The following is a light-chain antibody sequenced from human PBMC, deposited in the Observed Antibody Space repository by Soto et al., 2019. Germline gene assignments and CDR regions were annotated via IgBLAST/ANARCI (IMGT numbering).Light chain of an antibody. Sequence: QSVLTQPASVSGSPGQSITISCTGTSSDVGYYNYVSWYQQHPGKAPKLIIYEVSNRPSGVSNRFSGSKSGNTASLTISGLQTEDEADYYCCSYASNSSRVFGGGTQLTVL. CDR3: CSYASNSSRV. J-gene: IGLJ3*02. CDR2: EVS. CDR1: SSDVGYYNY. V-gene: IGLV2-14*01.